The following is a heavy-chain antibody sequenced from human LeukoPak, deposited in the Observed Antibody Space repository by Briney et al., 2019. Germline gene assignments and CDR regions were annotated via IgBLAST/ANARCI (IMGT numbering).Heavy chain of an antibody. Sequence: SETLSLTCTVSGGSISSSSYYWGWIRQPPGKGLEWIGSIYYSGGTYYNPSLKSRVTISVDTSKNQFSLKLSSVTAADTAVYYCARVGRSFLYFPGFDPWGQGTLVTVSS. V-gene: IGHV4-39*07. D-gene: IGHD2-8*01. CDR3: ARVGRSFLYFPGFDP. J-gene: IGHJ5*02. CDR2: IYYSGGT. CDR1: GGSISSSSYY.